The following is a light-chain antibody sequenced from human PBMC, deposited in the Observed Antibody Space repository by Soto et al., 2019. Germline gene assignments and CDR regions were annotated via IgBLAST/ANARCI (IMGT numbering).Light chain of an antibody. CDR1: QTIGGW. CDR3: QQYDSYPYS. Sequence: DIQMTQSPSTLSASVGDRVTITCRASQTIGGWVAWFQQKPGRAPKILIFAASALETGVPSRFSGGGSGTEFTLSITGLQPDATYYCQQYDSYPYSFGQGTKVEMK. J-gene: IGKJ2*03. CDR2: AAS. V-gene: IGKV1-5*03.